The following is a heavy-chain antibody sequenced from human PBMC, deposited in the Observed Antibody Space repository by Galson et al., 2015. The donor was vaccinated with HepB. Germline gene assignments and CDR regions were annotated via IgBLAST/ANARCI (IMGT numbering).Heavy chain of an antibody. Sequence: SLRLSCAASGFTVSSNYMSWVRQAPGKGLEWVSVIYSGGSTYYADSVKGRFTISRDNSKNTLYLQMNSLRAEDTAVYYCARSHAGYAIEWFDPWGQGTLDTVSS. J-gene: IGHJ5*02. CDR2: IYSGGST. CDR1: GFTVSSNY. D-gene: IGHD2-8*01. V-gene: IGHV3-66*02. CDR3: ARSHAGYAIEWFDP.